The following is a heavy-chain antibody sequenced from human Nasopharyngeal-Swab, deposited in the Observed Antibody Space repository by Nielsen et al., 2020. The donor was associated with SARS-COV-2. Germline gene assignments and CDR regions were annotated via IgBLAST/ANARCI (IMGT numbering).Heavy chain of an antibody. CDR1: GYTFTSYY. CDR3: ARDRVAATPFGGPEWSFDY. V-gene: IGHV1-46*01. Sequence: ASVKVSCKASGYTFTSYYMHWVRQAPGQGLEWMGIINPSGGSTSYAQKFQGRVTMTRDTSTSTVYMELSSLRSEGTAVYYCARDRVAATPFGGPEWSFDYWGQGTLVTVSS. J-gene: IGHJ4*02. D-gene: IGHD2-15*01. CDR2: INPSGGST.